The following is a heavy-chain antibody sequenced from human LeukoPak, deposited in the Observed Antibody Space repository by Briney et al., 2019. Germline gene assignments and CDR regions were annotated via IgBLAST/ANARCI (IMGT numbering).Heavy chain of an antibody. D-gene: IGHD3-3*01. CDR2: IHYSGST. CDR3: ARHIADYDFWSGYASHFDY. Sequence: SETLSLTCTVSGGSISSYYWSWIRQPPGKGLEWIGYIHYSGSTNYNPSLKSRVTISVDTSKNQFSLKLSSVTAADTAVYYCARHIADYDFWSGYASHFDYWGQGTLVTVSS. CDR1: GGSISSYY. J-gene: IGHJ4*02. V-gene: IGHV4-59*08.